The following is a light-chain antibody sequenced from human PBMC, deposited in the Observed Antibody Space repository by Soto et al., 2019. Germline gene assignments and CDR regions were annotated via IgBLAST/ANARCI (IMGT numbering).Light chain of an antibody. CDR2: DVS. J-gene: IGLJ1*01. CDR1: SSDVGSSNG. V-gene: IGLV2-18*02. Sequence: QSVLTQPPSVSGSPGQAVAISCTGTSSDVGSSNGVSWYQQPPGTAPKLMIYDVSNRPSGVPDRFSGSKSGNTASLTISGLQAEDEADYYCSSYTTSSTYVFGTGTKVTVL. CDR3: SSYTTSSTYV.